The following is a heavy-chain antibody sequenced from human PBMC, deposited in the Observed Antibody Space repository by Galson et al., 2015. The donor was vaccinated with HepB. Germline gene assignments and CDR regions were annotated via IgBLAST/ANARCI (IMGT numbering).Heavy chain of an antibody. J-gene: IGHJ6*03. CDR3: ARAPNGRCSSTSCRPQNYYYYYMDV. CDR1: GYPFTGYY. CDR2: INPNSGGT. V-gene: IGHV1-2*02. Sequence: SVKVSCKASGYPFTGYYMHWVRQAPGQGLEWMGWINPNSGGTNYAQKFQGRVTMTRDTSISTAYMELSRLRSDDTAVYYCARAPNGRCSSTSCRPQNYYYYYMDVWGKGTTVTVSS. D-gene: IGHD2-2*01.